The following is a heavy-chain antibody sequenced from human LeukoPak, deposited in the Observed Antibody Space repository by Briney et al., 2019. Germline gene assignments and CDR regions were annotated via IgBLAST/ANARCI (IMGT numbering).Heavy chain of an antibody. D-gene: IGHD2-15*01. CDR2: IWYDGSNK. J-gene: IGHJ4*02. CDR1: GFTFSSYG. V-gene: IGHV3-33*06. Sequence: PGGSLRLSCAASGFTFSSYGMHWVRQAPGKGLEWVAVIWYDGSNKYYADSVKGRFTISRDNSKNTLYLQMNSLRAEDTAVYYCAKSPSDIEVQEYFDYWGQGTLVTVSS. CDR3: AKSPSDIEVQEYFDY.